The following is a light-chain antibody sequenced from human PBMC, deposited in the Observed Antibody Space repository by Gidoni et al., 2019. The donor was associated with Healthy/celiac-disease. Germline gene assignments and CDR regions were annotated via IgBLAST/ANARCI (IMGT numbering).Light chain of an antibody. J-gene: IGKJ1*01. CDR1: QSISSY. CDR2: AAS. V-gene: IGKV1-39*01. CDR3: QHSYSTPRT. Sequence: DIQMTQSPSSLSASVGDRVTSTCRASQSISSYLNWYQQKPGKATKLLIYAASSLQSGVPSRFSGSGSGTDFTLTISSLQPEDFATYYCQHSYSTPRTFXQXTQVEIK.